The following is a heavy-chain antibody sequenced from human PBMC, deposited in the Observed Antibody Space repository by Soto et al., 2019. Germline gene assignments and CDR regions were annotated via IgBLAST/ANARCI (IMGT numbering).Heavy chain of an antibody. Sequence: GGSLRLSCAASGFTFSSYSMNWVRQAPGKGLEWVSSISSSSSYIYYADSVKGRFTISRDNAKNCLYLQMNSLRAEDTAVYYCARDPGGSRGHPNYCSGGSCYSGVGVDYWGQGTLVTVSS. CDR3: ARDPGGSRGHPNYCSGGSCYSGVGVDY. CDR1: GFTFSSYS. V-gene: IGHV3-21*01. J-gene: IGHJ4*02. CDR2: ISSSSSYI. D-gene: IGHD2-15*01.